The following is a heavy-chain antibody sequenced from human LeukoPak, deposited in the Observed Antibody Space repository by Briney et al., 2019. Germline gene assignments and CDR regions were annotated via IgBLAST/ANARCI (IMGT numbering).Heavy chain of an antibody. CDR2: ISSGGGIT. CDR3: VKTFASGAYSYDY. CDR1: RLTFSTSP. J-gene: IGHJ4*02. V-gene: IGHV3-64*05. D-gene: IGHD3-16*01. Sequence: PGGSLRLSCSASRLTFSTSPVHWVRQAPGRRLEYVSGISSGGGITDYADSVKGRSIISREKSKNTLYVQMSSMRVEDAAVYFCVKTFASGAYSYDYWGQGILVTVSS.